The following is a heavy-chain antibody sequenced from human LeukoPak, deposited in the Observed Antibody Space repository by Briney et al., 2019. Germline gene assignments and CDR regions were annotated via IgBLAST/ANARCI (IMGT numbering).Heavy chain of an antibody. Sequence: PGGSLRLSCAASGFTFSSYAMHWVRQAPGKGLEWVAVISYDGSNKYYADSVKGRFTISRDNSKNTLYLQMNSLRAEDTAVYYCARDSITVAVTGYWGQGTLVTVSS. J-gene: IGHJ4*02. CDR1: GFTFSSYA. CDR2: ISYDGSNK. V-gene: IGHV3-30*04. D-gene: IGHD6-19*01. CDR3: ARDSITVAVTGY.